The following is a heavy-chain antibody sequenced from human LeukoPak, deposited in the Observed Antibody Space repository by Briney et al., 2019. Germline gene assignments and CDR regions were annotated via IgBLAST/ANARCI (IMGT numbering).Heavy chain of an antibody. V-gene: IGHV3-21*04. J-gene: IGHJ4*02. Sequence: GGSLRLSCAASGFTFSSYSMNWVRQAPGKGLEWVSSISSSSSYIYYADSVKGRFTISRDNSRNTLYLQMNSLRAEDTAVYYCATPSNYFDYWGQGTLVTVSS. CDR1: GFTFSSYS. D-gene: IGHD2-2*01. CDR2: ISSSSSYI. CDR3: ATPSNYFDY.